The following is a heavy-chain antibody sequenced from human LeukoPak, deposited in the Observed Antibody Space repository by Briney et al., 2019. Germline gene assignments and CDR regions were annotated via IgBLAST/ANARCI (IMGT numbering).Heavy chain of an antibody. Sequence: ASVKVSCKGSGYTFTDYYLHWVRQAPGQGLEWVGYINPRDGGTSSPQNFRGRVTMTTDASSSTAYMELSRLTSDDTAIYYCAREGNGLLSKDLDYWGQGTLVAVSS. J-gene: IGHJ4*02. CDR1: GYTFTDYY. D-gene: IGHD2-15*01. CDR3: AREGNGLLSKDLDY. V-gene: IGHV1-2*02. CDR2: INPRDGGT.